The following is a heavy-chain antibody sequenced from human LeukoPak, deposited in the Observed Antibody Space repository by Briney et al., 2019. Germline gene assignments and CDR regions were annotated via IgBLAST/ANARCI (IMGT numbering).Heavy chain of an antibody. CDR3: ARAYYYDSSGYEDAFDI. CDR1: GFTFSSYS. D-gene: IGHD3-22*01. V-gene: IGHV3-21*01. CDR2: ISSSSSYI. Sequence: GGSLRLSCAASGFTFSSYSMNWVRQAPGRGLEWASSISSSSSYIYYADSVKGRFTISRDNAKNSLYLQMNSLRAEDTAVYYCARAYYYDSSGYEDAFDIWGQGTMVTVSS. J-gene: IGHJ3*02.